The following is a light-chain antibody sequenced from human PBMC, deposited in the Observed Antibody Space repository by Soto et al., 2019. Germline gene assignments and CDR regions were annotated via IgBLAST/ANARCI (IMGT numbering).Light chain of an antibody. CDR3: SSYGGSNNHV. Sequence: QSTLTQPPSASGSPGQSVTISCTGTSSDVGTYKFVSCYQQHPAKAPKLMIYEVSKRPSRVPDRFSGSKSGNTASVPVAGLQAEYEAEYYCSSYGGSNNHVFGTGAQLTVL. V-gene: IGLV2-8*01. CDR1: SSDVGTYKF. CDR2: EVS. J-gene: IGLJ1*01.